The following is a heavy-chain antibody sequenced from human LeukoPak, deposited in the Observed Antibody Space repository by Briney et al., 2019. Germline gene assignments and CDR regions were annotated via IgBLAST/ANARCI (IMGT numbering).Heavy chain of an antibody. Sequence: ASVKVSCKASAYTFTGYYMHWVRQAPGQGLEWMGCINPNSGATNYAQKFQGRVTMTRDTSINTAYMELSRLRSDDTAVYYCARGGYYDSSEGSFDYWGQGTLVTVSS. CDR1: AYTFTGYY. V-gene: IGHV1-2*02. CDR2: INPNSGAT. J-gene: IGHJ4*02. CDR3: ARGGYYDSSEGSFDY. D-gene: IGHD3-22*01.